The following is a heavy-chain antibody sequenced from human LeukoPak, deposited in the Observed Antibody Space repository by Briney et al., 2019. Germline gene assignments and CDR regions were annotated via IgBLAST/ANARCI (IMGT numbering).Heavy chain of an antibody. J-gene: IGHJ4*02. CDR3: ARDSYDSSGNYLDY. Sequence: ASVKVSCKASGYTFTGYYMHWVRQAPGQGLEWMGWINPNSGGTNYAQKFQGRVTMTRDTSISTAYMELRSLRSDDTAVYYCARDSYDSSGNYLDYWGQGTLVTVSS. CDR1: GYTFTGYY. D-gene: IGHD3-22*01. V-gene: IGHV1-2*02. CDR2: INPNSGGT.